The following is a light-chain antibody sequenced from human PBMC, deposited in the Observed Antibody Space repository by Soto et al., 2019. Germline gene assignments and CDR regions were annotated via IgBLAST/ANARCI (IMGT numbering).Light chain of an antibody. CDR1: ISDVGGYNY. V-gene: IGLV2-14*01. CDR2: KVT. Sequence: QSALTQPASVSGSPGQSLTISCTGTISDVGGYNYVSWYQQHPGKPPKLVIHKVTNRPSGVSNRFSGSKSGSTASLTISGLQAEDEADYYCISYTSAGTGVFGGGTKLTVL. CDR3: ISYTSAGTGV. J-gene: IGLJ3*02.